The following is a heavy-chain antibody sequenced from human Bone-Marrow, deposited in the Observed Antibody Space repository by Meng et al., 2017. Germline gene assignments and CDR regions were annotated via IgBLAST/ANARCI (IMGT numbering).Heavy chain of an antibody. Sequence: SETLSLTCTVSGGSISSGSYYWSWIRQPAGKGLEWIGRIYTSGSTNYNPSLKSRVTISVDASKNQFSLKLSSVTAADTAVYYCARTTYYYDSSGYYVYYYDSWGQGTLVTVSS. D-gene: IGHD3-22*01. CDR3: ARTTYYYDSSGYYVYYYDS. V-gene: IGHV4-61*02. CDR1: GGSISSGSYY. J-gene: IGHJ4*02. CDR2: IYTSGST.